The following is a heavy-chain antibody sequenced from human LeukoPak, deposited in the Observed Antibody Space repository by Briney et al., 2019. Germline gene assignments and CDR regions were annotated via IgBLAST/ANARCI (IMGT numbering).Heavy chain of an antibody. CDR3: GTGGGLAVSHI. D-gene: IGHD2-21*01. J-gene: IGHJ4*02. CDR2: IYYSGST. Sequence: SETLSLTCTVSGGSISSSSCYWGWIRQPPGKGLEWIGSIYYSGSTYYNPSLKSRVSISVDTSKNQFSLKLSSVTAADTAVYFCGTGGGLAVSHIWGQGTLVTVSS. V-gene: IGHV4-39*01. CDR1: GGSISSSSCY.